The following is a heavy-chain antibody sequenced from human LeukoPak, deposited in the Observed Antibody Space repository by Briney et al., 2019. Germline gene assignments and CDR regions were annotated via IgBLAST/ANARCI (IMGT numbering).Heavy chain of an antibody. D-gene: IGHD3-9*01. Sequence: SQTLSLTCTVSGGSISSGSYYWSWIRQPPGKGLEWIGYIYYSGSTYYNPSLKSRVTISVDTSKNQFSLKLSSVTAADTAVYYCARFHQVLRYFDWPKYYFDYWGQGTLVTVSS. CDR1: GGSISSGSYY. V-gene: IGHV4-30-4*01. CDR2: IYYSGST. J-gene: IGHJ4*02. CDR3: ARFHQVLRYFDWPKYYFDY.